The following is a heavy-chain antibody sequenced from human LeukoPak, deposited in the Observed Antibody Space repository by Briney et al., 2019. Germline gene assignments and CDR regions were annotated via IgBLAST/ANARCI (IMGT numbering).Heavy chain of an antibody. CDR2: IYTSGST. CDR3: ARARWGLFDY. Sequence: PSETLSLTCTVSGGSISSGSYYWSWIRQPAGKGLEWIGRIYTSGSTNYNPSLKSRVTISVDTSKNQFSLKLSSVTAADTAVYYCARARWGLFDYWGQGTLVTVSS. CDR1: GGSISSGSYY. J-gene: IGHJ4*02. D-gene: IGHD3-16*01. V-gene: IGHV4-61*02.